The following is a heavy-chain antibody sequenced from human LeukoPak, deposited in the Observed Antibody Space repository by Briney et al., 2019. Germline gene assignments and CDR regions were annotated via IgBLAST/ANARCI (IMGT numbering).Heavy chain of an antibody. CDR2: IYTSGSS. J-gene: IGHJ5*02. V-gene: IGHV4-61*02. CDR1: GGSISSSSYY. CDR3: ARDLYGYYWFDP. Sequence: SQTLSLTCTVSGGSISSSSYYWSWIRQPAGKGLEWIGRIYTSGSSNYNPSLKSRVTISVDTSKNQFSLKLSSAAAADTAVYYCARDLYGYYWFDPWGQGTLVTVSS. D-gene: IGHD5-18*01.